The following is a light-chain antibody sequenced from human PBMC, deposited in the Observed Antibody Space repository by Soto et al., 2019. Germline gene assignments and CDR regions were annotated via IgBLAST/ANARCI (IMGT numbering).Light chain of an antibody. Sequence: QSVLTQPPSASGSPGQSVTISCTGTNSGVGGYNYVSWYQQHPGKAPKLMIYEVNKRPSGVPDRFSGSKSGNTASLTVSGLQAEDEADYYCSSYAGSNNLVFGGGTKLTVL. CDR2: EVN. CDR3: SSYAGSNNLV. CDR1: NSGVGGYNY. J-gene: IGLJ3*02. V-gene: IGLV2-8*01.